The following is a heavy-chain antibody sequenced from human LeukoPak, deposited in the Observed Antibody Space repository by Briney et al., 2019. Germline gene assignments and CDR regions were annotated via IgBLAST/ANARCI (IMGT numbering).Heavy chain of an antibody. D-gene: IGHD2-2*01. J-gene: IGHJ6*02. CDR3: ARVRSGDCSSTSCPDYYYYYGMDV. CDR1: GYTFTSYG. CDR2: ISAYNGNT. V-gene: IGHV1-18*01. Sequence: ASVTVSCKASGYTFTSYGISWVRQAPGQGLEWMGGISAYNGNTNYAQKLQGRVTMTTDTSTSTAYMELRSLRSDDTAVYYCARVRSGDCSSTSCPDYYYYYGMDVWGQGTTVTVSS.